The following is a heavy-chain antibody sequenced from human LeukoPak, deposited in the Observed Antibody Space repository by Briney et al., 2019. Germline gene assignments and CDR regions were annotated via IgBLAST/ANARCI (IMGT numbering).Heavy chain of an antibody. CDR3: GREGGEVAATWDFDN. Sequence: GGSLRLSCEASGFTFSSYSMNWVRQAPGKGLEWVSSISSSSSYIYYADSVKGRFTISRDNAKNSLYLQMNSLRAEDTAVYYCGREGGEVAATWDFDNWAREPWSPSPQ. CDR2: ISSSSSYI. J-gene: IGHJ4*02. V-gene: IGHV3-21*01. D-gene: IGHD6-19*01. CDR1: GFTFSSYS.